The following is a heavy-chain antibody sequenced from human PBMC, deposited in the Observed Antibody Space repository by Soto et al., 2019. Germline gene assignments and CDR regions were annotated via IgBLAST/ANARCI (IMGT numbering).Heavy chain of an antibody. CDR2: IGTAGDT. Sequence: GGSLRLSCAASGFTFSSYDMHWVRQATGKGLEWVSAIGTAGDTYYPGSVKGRFTISRENAKNSLYLQMNSLRAEDTAVYYCARVIFARYSSGWYDYWGQGTLVTVSS. D-gene: IGHD6-19*01. J-gene: IGHJ4*02. V-gene: IGHV3-13*01. CDR1: GFTFSSYD. CDR3: ARVIFARYSSGWYDY.